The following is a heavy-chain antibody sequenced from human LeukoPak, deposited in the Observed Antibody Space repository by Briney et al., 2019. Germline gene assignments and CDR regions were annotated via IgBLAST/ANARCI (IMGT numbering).Heavy chain of an antibody. J-gene: IGHJ2*01. Sequence: GGSLGLSCAASGFTFDDYAMHWVRQAPGKGLEWVSGISWNSGSIGYADSVKGRFTISRDNAKNSLYLQMNSLRAEDTALYYCAKDASYCSGGSCYLFSYFDLWGRGTLVTVSS. D-gene: IGHD2-15*01. V-gene: IGHV3-9*01. CDR1: GFTFDDYA. CDR2: ISWNSGSI. CDR3: AKDASYCSGGSCYLFSYFDL.